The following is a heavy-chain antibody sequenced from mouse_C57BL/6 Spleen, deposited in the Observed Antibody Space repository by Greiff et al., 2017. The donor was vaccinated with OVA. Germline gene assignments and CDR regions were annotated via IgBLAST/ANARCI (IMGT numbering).Heavy chain of an antibody. V-gene: IGHV1-15*01. D-gene: IGHD1-1*01. CDR1: GYTFTDYE. CDR2: IDPETGGT. J-gene: IGHJ3*01. Sequence: LVESGAELVRPGASVTLSCKASGYTFTDYEMHWVKQTPVHGLEWIGAIDPETGGTAYNQKFKGKAILTADKSSSTAYMELRSLTSEDSAVYYCTRPGGSSYRFAYWGQGTLVTVSA. CDR3: TRPGGSSYRFAY.